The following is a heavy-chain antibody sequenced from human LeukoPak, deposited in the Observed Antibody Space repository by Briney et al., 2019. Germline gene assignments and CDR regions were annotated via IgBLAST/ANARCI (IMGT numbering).Heavy chain of an antibody. CDR2: IYSGGST. V-gene: IGHV3-66*04. CDR1: GFTVSSNS. CDR3: ARHLRYGSGGYFDY. J-gene: IGHJ4*02. D-gene: IGHD3-10*01. Sequence: PGGSLRLSCAASGFTVSSNSMSWVRQAPGKGLEWVPVIYSGGSTKYADSVKGRFTIFRDNSKNTLNLQMNSLRAEDTAVYYCARHLRYGSGGYFDYWGQGTLVTVSS.